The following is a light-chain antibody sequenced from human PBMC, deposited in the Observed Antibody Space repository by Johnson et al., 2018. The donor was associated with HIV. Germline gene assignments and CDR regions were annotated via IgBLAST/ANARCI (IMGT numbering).Light chain of an antibody. CDR2: ENN. CDR3: GTWDSSLSAGV. Sequence: SVLTQPPSVSAAPGQTVTISCSGSSSNIGNNYVSWYQQLPGTAPKLLIYENNKRPSGIPDRFSGSKSGTSATLGITGLQTGDEADYYCGTWDSSLSAGVFGTGTKVTVL. V-gene: IGLV1-51*02. J-gene: IGLJ1*01. CDR1: SSNIGNNY.